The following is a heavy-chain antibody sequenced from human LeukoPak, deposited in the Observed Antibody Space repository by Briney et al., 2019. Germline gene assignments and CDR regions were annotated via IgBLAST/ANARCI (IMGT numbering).Heavy chain of an antibody. D-gene: IGHD2-2*01. V-gene: IGHV3-23*01. CDR3: AKRYGGWSIVVVPAAYYMDV. J-gene: IGHJ6*03. Sequence: GGSLRLSCAASGFTFSSYAMSWVRQAPGKGLEWVSAISGSGGSTYYADSVKGRFTISRDNSKNTLYLQMNSLRAEDTAVYYCAKRYGGWSIVVVPAAYYMDVCGKGTTVTVSS. CDR2: ISGSGGST. CDR1: GFTFSSYA.